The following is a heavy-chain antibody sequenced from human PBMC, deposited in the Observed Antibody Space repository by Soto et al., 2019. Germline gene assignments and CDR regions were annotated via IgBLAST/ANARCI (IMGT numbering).Heavy chain of an antibody. Sequence: PGGSLRLSCAASGFTVSDYYMSWIRQAPGKGLEWVSYISSSSSYTNYADSVKGRFTISRDNAKNSLYLQMNSLRAEDTAVYYCAREGGYGDYHYYYGMDVWGQGTTVTVS. CDR1: GFTVSDYY. J-gene: IGHJ6*02. CDR3: AREGGYGDYHYYYGMDV. V-gene: IGHV3-11*06. D-gene: IGHD4-17*01. CDR2: ISSSSSYT.